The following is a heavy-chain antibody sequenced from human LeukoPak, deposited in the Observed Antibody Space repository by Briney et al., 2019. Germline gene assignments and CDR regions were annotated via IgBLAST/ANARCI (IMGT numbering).Heavy chain of an antibody. J-gene: IGHJ4*02. Sequence: SETLSLTCTVSGGTISSSSYYWGWIRQPPGKGLEWIGSIYYSRSTYYNPSLKSRVTISVDTSKNQFSLKLSSVTAADTAVYYCARDHTLGGYCSGGRCYSRRYYFDYWGQGTLVTVSS. D-gene: IGHD2-15*01. V-gene: IGHV4-39*07. CDR2: IYYSRST. CDR1: GGTISSSSYY. CDR3: ARDHTLGGYCSGGRCYSRRYYFDY.